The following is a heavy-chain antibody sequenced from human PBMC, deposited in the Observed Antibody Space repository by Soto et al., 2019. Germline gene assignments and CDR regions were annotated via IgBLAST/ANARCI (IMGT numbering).Heavy chain of an antibody. J-gene: IGHJ4*02. Sequence: QVQLVQSGAEVKKPGASVKVSCKASGYTFTSYDINWVRQATGQGLEWMGWMNPNSGNTGYAQKFQGRVTMTRTTSISTAYMELSSLRSEDTAVYYCARGRLITMVRGVIRDDDYWGQGTLVTVSS. CDR3: ARGRLITMVRGVIRDDDY. V-gene: IGHV1-8*01. CDR2: MNPNSGNT. D-gene: IGHD3-10*01. CDR1: GYTFTSYD.